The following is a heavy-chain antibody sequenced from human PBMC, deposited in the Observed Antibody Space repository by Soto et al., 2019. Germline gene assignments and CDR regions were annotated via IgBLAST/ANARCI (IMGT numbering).Heavy chain of an antibody. D-gene: IGHD2-2*01. CDR1: RYTFTSYD. Sequence: GASVKVSCKAXRYTFTSYDINLLRHAPGQGLEWMGWMNPNSGNTGYAQKFQGRVTMTRNTSISTAYMELSSLRSEDTAVYYCARVVDYYYYYMEVWGKGTTVTVSS. CDR3: ARVVDYYYYYMEV. V-gene: IGHV1-8*02. CDR2: MNPNSGNT. J-gene: IGHJ6*03.